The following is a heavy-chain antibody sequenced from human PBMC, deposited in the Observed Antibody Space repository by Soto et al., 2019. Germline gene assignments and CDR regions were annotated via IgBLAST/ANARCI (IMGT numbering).Heavy chain of an antibody. V-gene: IGHV2-5*02. J-gene: IGHJ5*02. CDR1: GFSLRTTGVG. Sequence: QITLKESGPTLVKPTQTLTLTCTFSGFSLRTTGVGVGWIRQPPGKALEWLALIYWDDAKRYSPSLRSRLTITQDTSKNQVVLTMTNMDPVDTAIYYCAHRQGRAKIIEQIFWLDPWGQGTLVTVSS. CDR2: IYWDDAK. CDR3: AHRQGRAKIIEQIFWLDP. D-gene: IGHD5-12*01.